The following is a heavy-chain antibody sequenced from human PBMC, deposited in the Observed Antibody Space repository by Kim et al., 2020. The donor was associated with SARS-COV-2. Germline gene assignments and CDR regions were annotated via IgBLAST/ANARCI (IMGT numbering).Heavy chain of an antibody. V-gene: IGHV3-21*01. Sequence: GGSLRLSCAASGFTFSSYSMNWVRQAPGKGLEWVSSISSSSSYIYYADSVKGRFTISRDNAKNSLYLQMNSLRAEDTAVYYCARADYYDSSGYLRTPDAFDIWGQGTMVTVSS. D-gene: IGHD3-22*01. CDR2: ISSSSSYI. CDR3: ARADYYDSSGYLRTPDAFDI. J-gene: IGHJ3*02. CDR1: GFTFSSYS.